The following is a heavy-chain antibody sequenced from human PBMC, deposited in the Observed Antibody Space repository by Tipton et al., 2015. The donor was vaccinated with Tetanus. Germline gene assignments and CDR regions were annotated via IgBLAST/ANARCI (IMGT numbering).Heavy chain of an antibody. J-gene: IGHJ4*02. V-gene: IGHV5-51*01. CDR3: ARAHCTDGVCNFDF. CDR1: GYIFNNYW. D-gene: IGHD2-8*01. Sequence: QLVQSGGEVKKPGESLKISCKGSGYIFNNYWIGWVRQKPGKGLEWMGIIYPGDSDTRYSPSFQGKVTISVDNSINTAYLQWSSLKASDTSMFYCARAHCTDGVCNFDFWGQGALVTVAS. CDR2: IYPGDSDT.